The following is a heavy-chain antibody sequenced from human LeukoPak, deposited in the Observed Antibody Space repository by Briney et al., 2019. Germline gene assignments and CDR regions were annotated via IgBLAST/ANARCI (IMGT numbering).Heavy chain of an antibody. Sequence: SGPSLVKPTRTLTLTCTFSGFSLSTSGMCVSWIRQPPGKALEWLARIDWDDDKYYSTSLKTRLTISKDTSTNQVVLTMTNMDPVDTATYYCARLTQVAGPNVSVHDAFDIWGQGTMVTVSS. D-gene: IGHD6-19*01. J-gene: IGHJ3*02. CDR1: GFSLSTSGMC. CDR2: IDWDDDK. CDR3: ARLTQVAGPNVSVHDAFDI. V-gene: IGHV2-70*11.